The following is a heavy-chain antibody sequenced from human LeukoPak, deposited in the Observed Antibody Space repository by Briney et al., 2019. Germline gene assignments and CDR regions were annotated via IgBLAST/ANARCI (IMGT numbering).Heavy chain of an antibody. V-gene: IGHV4-34*01. CDR2: INHSGST. Sequence: SETLSLTCAVSGGSFSGYYWSWIRQPPGKGLEGIGEINHSGSTNYNPSLKSRVTISVDTSKNQFSLKLSSVTAADTAVYYCARGIVGATDFDYWGQGTLVTVSS. D-gene: IGHD1-26*01. J-gene: IGHJ4*02. CDR1: GGSFSGYY. CDR3: ARGIVGATDFDY.